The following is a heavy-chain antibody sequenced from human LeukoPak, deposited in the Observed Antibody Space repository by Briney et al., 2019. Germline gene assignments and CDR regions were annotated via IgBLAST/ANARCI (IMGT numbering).Heavy chain of an antibody. CDR2: IGIDSGNT. Sequence: GGSLRLSCAASGFTFSDYSMNWVRQAPGRGLEWISYIGIDSGNTNYADSVKGRFTISGDKAKNSLYLQMNRLRVEDTAVYYCARDYKYAFDNWGQGTLVTVSS. J-gene: IGHJ4*02. CDR1: GFTFSDYS. CDR3: ARDYKYAFDN. D-gene: IGHD5-24*01. V-gene: IGHV3-48*01.